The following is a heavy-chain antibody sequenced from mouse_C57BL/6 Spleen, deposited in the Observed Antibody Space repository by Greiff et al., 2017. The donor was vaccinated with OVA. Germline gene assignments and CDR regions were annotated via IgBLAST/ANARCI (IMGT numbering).Heavy chain of an antibody. CDR3: TRDCYYGSSRYFDD. CDR1: GYTFTGYW. D-gene: IGHD1-1*01. CDR2: ILPGSGST. J-gene: IGHJ1*03. Sequence: QVQLQESGAELMKPGASVKLSCKATGYTFTGYWIEWVKQRPGHGLEWIGEILPGSGSTNYNAKFKGKATFTADTSSNTAYMQLSSLTSEDCVIYDDTRDCYYGSSRYFDDWGTGTTVTVSS. V-gene: IGHV1-9*01.